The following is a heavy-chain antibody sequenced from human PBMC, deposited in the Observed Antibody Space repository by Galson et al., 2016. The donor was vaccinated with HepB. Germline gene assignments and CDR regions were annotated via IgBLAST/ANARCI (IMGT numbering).Heavy chain of an antibody. V-gene: IGHV3-30*03. D-gene: IGHD2-8*01. Sequence: SLRLSCAASGFTFRSYGMHWVRQAPGKGPAWVALISYDGSDEYYTDSVKGRFTISRDNSKNTLYLQMDSLRPEDTAVYHCATGPTNGGWQSYFDYWGQGTLVTVSS. CDR2: ISYDGSDE. J-gene: IGHJ4*02. CDR3: ATGPTNGGWQSYFDY. CDR1: GFTFRSYG.